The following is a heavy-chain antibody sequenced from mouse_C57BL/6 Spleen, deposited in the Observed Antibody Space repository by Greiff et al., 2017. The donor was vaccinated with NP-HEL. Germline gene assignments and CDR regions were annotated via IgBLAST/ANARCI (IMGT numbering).Heavy chain of an antibody. Sequence: EVKLMESGPGLVKPSQSLSLTCSVTGYSITSGYYWNWIRQFPGNKLEWMGYISYDGSNNYNPSLKNRISITRDTSKKQFFLKLNSVTTEDTATYYCASFTTGYFDYWGQGTTLTVSS. J-gene: IGHJ2*01. CDR1: GYSITSGYY. D-gene: IGHD1-1*01. CDR2: ISYDGSN. CDR3: ASFTTGYFDY. V-gene: IGHV3-6*01.